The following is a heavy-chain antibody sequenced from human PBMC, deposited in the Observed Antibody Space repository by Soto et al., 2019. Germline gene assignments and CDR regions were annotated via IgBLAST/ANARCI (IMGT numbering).Heavy chain of an antibody. Sequence: QVQLVQSGAEVKKPGSSVKVSCKASGGTFSSYTISWVRQAPGQGLEWMGRIIPILGIANYPQKFQGRVTITADKSTSTAYMELSSLRSEDTAVYYCARGGAPHGDYGDRGYMDVWGKGTTVTVSS. CDR3: ARGGAPHGDYGDRGYMDV. J-gene: IGHJ6*03. V-gene: IGHV1-69*02. D-gene: IGHD4-17*01. CDR1: GGTFSSYT. CDR2: IIPILGIA.